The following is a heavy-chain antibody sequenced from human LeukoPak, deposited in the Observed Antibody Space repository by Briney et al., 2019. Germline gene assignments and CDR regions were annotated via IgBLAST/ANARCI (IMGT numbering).Heavy chain of an antibody. CDR2: IRADGSNK. V-gene: IGHV3-30*02. CDR1: GFTFSNYN. CDR3: DCSSATCYAAGDY. D-gene: IGHD2-2*01. Sequence: GGSLRLSCAASGFTFSNYNMNWVRQAPGKGLEWVAFIRADGSNKYYADSVKGRFTISRDNSKNTLYLQMNSLRAEDTAIYYCDCSSATCYAAGDYWGQGTLVTVSS. J-gene: IGHJ4*02.